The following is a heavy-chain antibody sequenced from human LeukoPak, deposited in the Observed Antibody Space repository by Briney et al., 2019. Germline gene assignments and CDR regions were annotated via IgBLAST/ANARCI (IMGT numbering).Heavy chain of an antibody. D-gene: IGHD5-18*01. Sequence: NPSETLSLTCTVSGGSISSGGYYWSWLRQHPGKGLEWIGYIYYSGSTYYNPSLKSRVTISVDTSKNQFSLKLSSVTAADTAVYYCARGAYSYDYYFDYWGQGTLVTVSS. CDR2: IYYSGST. CDR3: ARGAYSYDYYFDY. CDR1: GGSISSGGYY. V-gene: IGHV4-31*03. J-gene: IGHJ4*02.